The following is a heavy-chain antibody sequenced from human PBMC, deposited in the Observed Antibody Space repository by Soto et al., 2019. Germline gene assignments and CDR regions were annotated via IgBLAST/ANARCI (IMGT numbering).Heavy chain of an antibody. CDR1: GGSISSSSYY. V-gene: IGHV4-39*01. Sequence: PSETLSLTCTVSGGSISSSSYYWGWIRQPPGKGLEWIGSIYYSGSTYYNPSLKSRVTISVDTSKNQFSLKLSSVTATDTAVYYCARLTYSSSSYFDYWGQGTLVTVS. CDR2: IYYSGST. D-gene: IGHD6-6*01. J-gene: IGHJ4*02. CDR3: ARLTYSSSSYFDY.